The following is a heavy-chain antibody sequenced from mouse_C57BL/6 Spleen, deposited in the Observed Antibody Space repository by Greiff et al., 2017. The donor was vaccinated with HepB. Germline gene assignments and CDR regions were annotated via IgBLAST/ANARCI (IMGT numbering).Heavy chain of an antibody. D-gene: IGHD2-3*01. V-gene: IGHV1-22*01. CDR2: INPNNGGT. J-gene: IGHJ3*01. Sequence: EVQGVESGPELVKPGASVKMSCKASGYTFTDYNMHWVKQSHGKSLEWIGYINPNNGGTSYNQKFKGKATLTVNKSSSTAYMELRSLTSEDSAVYYCARGGYDGYPWFAYWGQGTLVTVSA. CDR1: GYTFTDYN. CDR3: ARGGYDGYPWFAY.